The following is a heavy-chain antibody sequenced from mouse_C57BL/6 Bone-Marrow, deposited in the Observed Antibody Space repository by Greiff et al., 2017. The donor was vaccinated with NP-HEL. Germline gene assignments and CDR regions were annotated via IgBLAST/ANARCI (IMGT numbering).Heavy chain of an antibody. J-gene: IGHJ3*01. CDR2: ISDGGSYT. D-gene: IGHD4-1*01. CDR3: ARENLGREGFAY. Sequence: EVKLVESGGGLVKPGGSLKLSCAASGFTFSSYAMSWVRQTPEKRLEWVATISDGGSYTYYPDNVKGRFTISRDNAKNNLYLQMSHLKAEDTAMDYCARENLGREGFAYWGQGTLVTVSA. V-gene: IGHV5-4*01. CDR1: GFTFSSYA.